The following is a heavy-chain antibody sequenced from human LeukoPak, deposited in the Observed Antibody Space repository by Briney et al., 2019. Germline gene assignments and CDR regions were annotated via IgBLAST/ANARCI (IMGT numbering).Heavy chain of an antibody. Sequence: GGSLRLSCAASGFTFCDHYMDWVRQAPGQGREWVGRTRNKATSYTPEYAASVKGRFTTSRDDSKNSLYLQMNSLKNEDTAAYYCARVGPPGYCSGGICTYYYYYYYMDVWGKGTTVTVSS. J-gene: IGHJ6*03. CDR1: GFTFCDHY. CDR2: TRNKATSYTP. CDR3: ARVGPPGYCSGGICTYYYYYYYMDV. D-gene: IGHD2-15*01. V-gene: IGHV3-72*01.